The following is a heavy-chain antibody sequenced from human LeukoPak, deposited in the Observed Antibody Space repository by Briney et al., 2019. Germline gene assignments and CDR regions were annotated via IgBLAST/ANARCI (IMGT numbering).Heavy chain of an antibody. CDR2: IIPIFGTA. Sequence: GASVKVSCKASGGTFSSYAISRVRQAPGQGLEWMGGIIPIFGTANYAQKFQGRVTITADESTSTAYMELSSLRSEDTAVYYCARGEWLRLEPHYYYGMDVWGKGTTVTVSS. CDR1: GGTFSSYA. D-gene: IGHD5-12*01. V-gene: IGHV1-69*13. J-gene: IGHJ6*04. CDR3: ARGEWLRLEPHYYYGMDV.